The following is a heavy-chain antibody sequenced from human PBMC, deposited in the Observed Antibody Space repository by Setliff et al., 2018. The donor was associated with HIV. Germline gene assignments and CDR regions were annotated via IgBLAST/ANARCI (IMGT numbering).Heavy chain of an antibody. CDR2: IVVGSGNT. CDR3: AVDLGDYYYDTTDYYYGGCLGY. J-gene: IGHJ4*02. D-gene: IGHD3-22*01. V-gene: IGHV1-58*01. Sequence: SVKVSCKASRFTFTSDAVQWVRQARGQRPEWIGWIVVGSGNTKYAQRFQERVTITRDMYTRTAYMELSSLRSDDTAVYYCAVDLGDYYYDTTDYYYGGCLGYWGQGTLVTVSS. CDR1: RFTFTSDA.